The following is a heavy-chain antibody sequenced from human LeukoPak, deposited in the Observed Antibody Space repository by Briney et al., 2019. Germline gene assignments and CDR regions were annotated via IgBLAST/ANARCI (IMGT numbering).Heavy chain of an antibody. CDR1: GYTFTSYY. Sequence: ASVKVSCKASGYTFTSYYMHWVRQAPGQGLEWMGIINPSGGSTSYAQKFQGRVTMTRDTSTSTVYMELRSLRSEDTAVYYCARAKIFGVVIDAFDIWGQGTMVTVSS. CDR3: ARAKIFGVVIDAFDI. V-gene: IGHV1-46*03. CDR2: INPSGGST. D-gene: IGHD3-3*01. J-gene: IGHJ3*02.